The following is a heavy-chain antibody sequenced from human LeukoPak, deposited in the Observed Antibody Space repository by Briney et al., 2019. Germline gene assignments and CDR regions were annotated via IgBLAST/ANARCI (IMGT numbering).Heavy chain of an antibody. CDR3: ARGLMMAVAGRGEFHY. D-gene: IGHD6-13*01. Sequence: SETLSLTCTVSGGSISSYYWSWIRQPPGKGLEWIGYIYYSGSTNYNPTLKSRVTISVDTSKNQFSLKLSSVTAADTAVYYCARGLMMAVAGRGEFHYWGQGTLVTVSS. J-gene: IGHJ4*02. CDR2: IYYSGST. V-gene: IGHV4-59*01. CDR1: GGSISSYY.